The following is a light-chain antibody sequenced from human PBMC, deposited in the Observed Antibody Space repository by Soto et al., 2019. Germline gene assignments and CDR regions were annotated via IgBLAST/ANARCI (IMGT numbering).Light chain of an antibody. V-gene: IGKV1-16*02. Sequence: DIQMTQSPSSLSASVGDRVTITCRASQDISNFLAWFHQAPGKAPKSLIYGASSLQSGVPSKFSGSGXGTEXXLTXXSLQPEDFGXYYCQQYHSSPATFGGGTKVEIQ. CDR3: QQYHSSPAT. J-gene: IGKJ4*01. CDR2: GAS. CDR1: QDISNF.